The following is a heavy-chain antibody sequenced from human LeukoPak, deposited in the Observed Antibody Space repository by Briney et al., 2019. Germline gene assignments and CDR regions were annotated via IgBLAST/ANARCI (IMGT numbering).Heavy chain of an antibody. CDR3: AEVYYDFWSGHNWFDP. D-gene: IGHD3-3*01. J-gene: IGHJ5*02. Sequence: SETLSLTCTVSGGSISSGSYYWGWIRQPAGKGLEWIGRIYTSGSTNYNPSLKSRVTISVDTSKNQFSLKLSSVTAADTAVYYCAEVYYDFWSGHNWFDPWGQGTLVTVSS. V-gene: IGHV4-61*02. CDR2: IYTSGST. CDR1: GGSISSGSYY.